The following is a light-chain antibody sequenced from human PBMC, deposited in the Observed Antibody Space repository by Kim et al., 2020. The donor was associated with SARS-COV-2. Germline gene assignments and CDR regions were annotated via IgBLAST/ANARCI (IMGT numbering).Light chain of an antibody. J-gene: IGKJ4*01. V-gene: IGKV4-1*01. Sequence: DIVMTQSPDSLAVSLGERATINCKSSQTVLFSSNNKNYLAWYQQKPGQPPKLLIYWASTRESGVPDRFSGSGSGTDFTLTISSLQAEDVAVYYCQQYLTTPLFGGGTKVDIK. CDR1: QTVLFSSNNKNY. CDR2: WAS. CDR3: QQYLTTPL.